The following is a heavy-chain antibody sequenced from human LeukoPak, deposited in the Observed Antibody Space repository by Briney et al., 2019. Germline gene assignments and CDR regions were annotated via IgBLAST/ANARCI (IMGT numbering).Heavy chain of an antibody. CDR2: IYYSGST. D-gene: IGHD4-17*01. CDR3: ARDGDWFDP. V-gene: IGHV4-39*07. CDR1: GGSISSSSYY. J-gene: IGHJ5*02. Sequence: SETLSLTCTVSGGSISSSSYYWGWIRQPPGKGLEWIGSIYYSGSTYYNPSLKSRVTISVDTSKNQFSLKLSSVTAADTAVYYCARDGDWFDPWGQGTLVTVSS.